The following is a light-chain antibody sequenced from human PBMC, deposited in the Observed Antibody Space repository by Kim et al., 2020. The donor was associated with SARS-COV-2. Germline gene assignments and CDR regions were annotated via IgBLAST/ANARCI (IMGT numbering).Light chain of an antibody. CDR1: QDIRKY. Sequence: ASVGDRVTIACQASQDIRKYLNWYQQKPGKAPKLLIYDVSNLERGVPSRFSGSGCGTHFTCTISSLQTEDVATYYCEQSDNLPLTFGPGAKVDIK. J-gene: IGKJ3*01. CDR2: DVS. V-gene: IGKV1-33*01. CDR3: EQSDNLPLT.